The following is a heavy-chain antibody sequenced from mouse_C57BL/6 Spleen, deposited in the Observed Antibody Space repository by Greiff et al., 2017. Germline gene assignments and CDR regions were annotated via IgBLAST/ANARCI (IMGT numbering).Heavy chain of an antibody. J-gene: IGHJ1*03. Sequence: VQLQQSGPGLVQPSQSLSITCTVSGFSLTSYGVHWVRQSPGKGLEWLGVIWSGGSTDYNAAFISRLSISKDNSKSQVFFKMNSLQADDTAIYYCASKITTVVDWYFDVWGTGTTVTVSS. V-gene: IGHV2-2*01. D-gene: IGHD1-1*01. CDR3: ASKITTVVDWYFDV. CDR2: IWSGGST. CDR1: GFSLTSYG.